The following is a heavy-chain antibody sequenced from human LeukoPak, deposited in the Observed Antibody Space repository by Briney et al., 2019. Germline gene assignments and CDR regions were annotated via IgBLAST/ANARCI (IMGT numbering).Heavy chain of an antibody. CDR2: INPNSGGT. V-gene: IGHV1-2*02. D-gene: IGHD6-13*01. CDR3: ARDKVAAASLQVDYYYFYYMDV. Sequence: ASVKVSCKASGYTFTGYYMHWVRQAPGQGLEWMGWINPNSGGTNYAQRFQGRVTMTRDASISTAYMELSRLRSDDTAMYYCARDKVAAASLQVDYYYFYYMDVWGKGTTVTVSS. J-gene: IGHJ6*03. CDR1: GYTFTGYY.